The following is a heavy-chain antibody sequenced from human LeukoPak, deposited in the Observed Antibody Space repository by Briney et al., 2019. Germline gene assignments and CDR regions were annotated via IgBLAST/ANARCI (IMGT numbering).Heavy chain of an antibody. Sequence: PGGSLRLSCAASGFTFRRYAMSWVRQAPGKGLEWVSAISGSGGSTYYADSVKGRFTISRDNSKNTLYLQMNSLRAEDTAVYYCAKDPYYYDSSGLNWFDPWGQGTLVTVSS. D-gene: IGHD3-22*01. J-gene: IGHJ5*02. V-gene: IGHV3-23*01. CDR3: AKDPYYYDSSGLNWFDP. CDR2: ISGSGGST. CDR1: GFTFRRYA.